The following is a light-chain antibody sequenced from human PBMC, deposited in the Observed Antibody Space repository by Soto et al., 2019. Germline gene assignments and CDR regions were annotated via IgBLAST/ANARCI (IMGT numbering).Light chain of an antibody. CDR2: ASS. J-gene: IGKJ1*01. CDR1: QSISSW. Sequence: DIQMTQSPSTLSASVGDRVTITCRASQSISSWLAWYRQKPGEAPELLQYASSNLPSSVPSMSSGGASRKYFTLTISSLQAEDFASYYCQQSYSTLWPFGQGTKVDIK. CDR3: QQSYSTLWP. V-gene: IGKV1-39*01.